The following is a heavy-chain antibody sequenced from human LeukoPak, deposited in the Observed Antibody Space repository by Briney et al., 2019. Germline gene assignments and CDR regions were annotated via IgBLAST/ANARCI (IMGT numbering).Heavy chain of an antibody. CDR2: IKQDGSEK. CDR3: ARDPAPYSSSWFFDY. J-gene: IGHJ4*02. Sequence: SGGSLRLSCAASGFTFSSYWMSWVRQAPGKGLEWVANIKQDGSEKYYVDSVKGRFTISRDNAKNSLYLQMNSPRAEDTAVYYCARDPAPYSSSWFFDYWGQGTLVTVSS. CDR1: GFTFSSYW. V-gene: IGHV3-7*01. D-gene: IGHD6-13*01.